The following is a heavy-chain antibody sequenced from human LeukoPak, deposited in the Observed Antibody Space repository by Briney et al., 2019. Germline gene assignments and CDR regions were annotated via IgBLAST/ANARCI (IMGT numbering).Heavy chain of an antibody. CDR2: ISSSGSTI. V-gene: IGHV3-11*04. Sequence: PGGSLRLSCAASGFTFSDYYMSWIRQAPGKGLEWVSYISSSGSTIYYADSVKGRFTISRDNAKNSLYLQMNSLRAEDTAVYYCASPVRGVPSDYYMDVWGKGTTVTVSS. D-gene: IGHD3-10*01. J-gene: IGHJ6*03. CDR3: ASPVRGVPSDYYMDV. CDR1: GFTFSDYY.